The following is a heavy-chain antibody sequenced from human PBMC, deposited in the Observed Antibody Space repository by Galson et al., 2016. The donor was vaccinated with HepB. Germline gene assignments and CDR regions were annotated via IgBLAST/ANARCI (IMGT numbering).Heavy chain of an antibody. CDR2: IRSKAYGGTT. CDR1: GFTFGDHA. D-gene: IGHD2-15*01. J-gene: IGHJ3*02. CDR3: GREGRSLNAFDI. Sequence: SLRLSCAATGFTFGDHAMHWFRQAPGKGLEWVGFIRSKAYGGTTEYAASVKGRFTISRDDSKSIAYLQMNSLKTEDTAVYYCGREGRSLNAFDIWGQGTMVTVSS. V-gene: IGHV3-49*03.